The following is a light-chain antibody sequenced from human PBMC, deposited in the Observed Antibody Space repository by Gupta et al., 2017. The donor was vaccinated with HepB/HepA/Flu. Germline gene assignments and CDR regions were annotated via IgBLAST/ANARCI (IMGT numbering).Light chain of an antibody. CDR2: ASS. V-gene: IGKV1-39*01. Sequence: DIQVTHYPSSLSASVGDRVTITCRASQSISSYLNWYQQKPGKAPTLLIYASSSLQSGVPSRLSGSGSGPDFTLTISSLQPEDCATDDCQQSDSTPRTFGQGTKVEIK. CDR1: QSISSY. CDR3: QQSDSTPRT. J-gene: IGKJ1*01.